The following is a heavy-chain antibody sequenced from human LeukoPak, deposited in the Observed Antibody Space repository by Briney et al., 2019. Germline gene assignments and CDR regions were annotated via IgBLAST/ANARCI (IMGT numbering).Heavy chain of an antibody. V-gene: IGHV3-73*01. CDR1: GFTFSDSA. J-gene: IGHJ4*02. CDR3: AKDMYPYDYVWGSIFDY. Sequence: GGSLRLSCAASGFTFSDSAMHWVRQASGKGLEWVGRVRGKPNNYGTEYAASVEGRFTISRDDSKNTAYLQMNSLRAEDTAVYYCAKDMYPYDYVWGSIFDYWGQGTLVTVSS. CDR2: VRGKPNNYGT. D-gene: IGHD3-16*01.